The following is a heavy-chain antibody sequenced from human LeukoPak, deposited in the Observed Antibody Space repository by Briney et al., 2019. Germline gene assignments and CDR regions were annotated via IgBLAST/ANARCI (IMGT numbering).Heavy chain of an antibody. J-gene: IGHJ3*02. CDR1: GFTFSSYW. CDR2: INSDGSIT. V-gene: IGHV3-74*01. CDR3: ARGTGYSVFDM. D-gene: IGHD1-26*01. Sequence: PGGSLRLSCAASGFTFSSYWMXXVRQAPGKGLVWVSRINSDGSITSYADSVKGRFTISRDNAKNTLYLQMNSLRAEDTAVYYCARGTGYSVFDMWGQGTMVTVSS.